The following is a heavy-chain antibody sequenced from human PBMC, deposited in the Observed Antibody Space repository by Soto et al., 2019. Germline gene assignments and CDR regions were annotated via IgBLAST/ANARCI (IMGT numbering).Heavy chain of an antibody. J-gene: IGHJ4*02. CDR2: INSDGSST. Sequence: EVQLVESGGGLVQPGGSLRLSCAASGFTFSTYWMHWVRQVPGKGLVWVSRINSDGSSTSYADSVKGRFTISRDNAKKTLYLQMNRRIAEDTAVYYCARHTGGSYYDYWGQGTLVTVSS. D-gene: IGHD1-26*01. CDR1: GFTFSTYW. CDR3: ARHTGGSYYDY. V-gene: IGHV3-74*02.